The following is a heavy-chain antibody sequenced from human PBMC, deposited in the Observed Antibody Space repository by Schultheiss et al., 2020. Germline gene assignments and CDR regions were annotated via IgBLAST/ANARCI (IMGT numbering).Heavy chain of an antibody. J-gene: IGHJ3*02. Sequence: GGSLRLSCAASGFTFSSYGMHWVRQAPGMGLEWVAVIWYDGSNKYYADSVKGRFTISRDNSKNTLYLQMNSLRAEDTAVYYCARGNNVDDAFDIWGQGTMVTVSS. CDR1: GFTFSSYG. CDR3: ARGNNVDDAFDI. CDR2: IWYDGSNK. V-gene: IGHV3-33*01. D-gene: IGHD1/OR15-1a*01.